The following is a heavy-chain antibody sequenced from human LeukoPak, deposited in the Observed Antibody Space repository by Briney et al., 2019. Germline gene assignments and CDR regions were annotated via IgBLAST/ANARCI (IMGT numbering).Heavy chain of an antibody. CDR3: AKDRGG. J-gene: IGHJ4*02. CDR2: ISYDGNNK. V-gene: IGHV3-30*18. D-gene: IGHD3-16*01. CDR1: GFTFSSYG. Sequence: GGSLRLSCAASGFTFSSYGMHWVRQAPGKGLEWVAVISYDGNNKYYADSVKGRFTISRDNSKNTLYLQMNSLRAEDTAVCYCAKDRGGWGQGTLVTVSS.